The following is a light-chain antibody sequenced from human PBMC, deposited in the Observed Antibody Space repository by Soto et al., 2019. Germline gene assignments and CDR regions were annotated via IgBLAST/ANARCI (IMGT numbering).Light chain of an antibody. CDR2: GAS. CDR3: QQWIRWT. J-gene: IGKJ1*01. V-gene: IGKV3-15*01. CDR1: QSIGTN. Sequence: EIVMTQSPATLSVSPGDRVTLSCRASQSIGTNLAWYQQKPGQAPRLLIYGASTRATGIPARFSASGSETEFPRSIISLPTAGFEIYHCQQWIRWTFADGTRLDLK.